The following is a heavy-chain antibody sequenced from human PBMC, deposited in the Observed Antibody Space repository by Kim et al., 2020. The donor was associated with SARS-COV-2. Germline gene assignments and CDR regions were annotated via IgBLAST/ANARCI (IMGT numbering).Heavy chain of an antibody. Sequence: SETLSLTCTVSGGSISSSSYYWGWIRQPPGKGLEWIGSIYYSGSTYYNPSLKSRVTISVDTSKNQFSLKLSSVTAADTSVYYCARHVLRFLEWSNWFDPWGQGTLGTVSS. V-gene: IGHV4-39*01. CDR3: ARHVLRFLEWSNWFDP. D-gene: IGHD3-3*01. J-gene: IGHJ5*02. CDR1: GGSISSSSYY. CDR2: IYYSGST.